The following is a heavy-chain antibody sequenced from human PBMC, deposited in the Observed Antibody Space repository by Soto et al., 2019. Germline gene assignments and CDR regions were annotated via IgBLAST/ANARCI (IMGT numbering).Heavy chain of an antibody. CDR1: GYTFTSYY. CDR2: INPSGGST. CDR3: ARDVDIAVAGTGGLDP. D-gene: IGHD6-19*01. V-gene: IGHV1-46*01. Sequence: ASVKVSCKASGYTFTSYYMHWVRQAPGQGLEWMGIINPSGGSTSYAQKFQGRVTMTRDTSTSTVYMELSSLRSEDTAVYYCARDVDIAVAGTGGLDPWGQGTLVTVSS. J-gene: IGHJ5*02.